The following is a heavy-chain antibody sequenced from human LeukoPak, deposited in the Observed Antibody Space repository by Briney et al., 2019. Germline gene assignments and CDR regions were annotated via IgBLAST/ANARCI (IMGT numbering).Heavy chain of an antibody. Sequence: PGGSLRLSCAASGFTFSSYAMHWVRQAPGKGLEWVAVISYDGSNKYYADSVKGRFTISRDNSKNTLYLQMNSLRAEDTAVYYCAKDTGTTPYYYYGMDVWGQGTTVTVSS. CDR2: ISYDGSNK. D-gene: IGHD1-7*01. V-gene: IGHV3-30*04. CDR3: AKDTGTTPYYYYGMDV. J-gene: IGHJ6*02. CDR1: GFTFSSYA.